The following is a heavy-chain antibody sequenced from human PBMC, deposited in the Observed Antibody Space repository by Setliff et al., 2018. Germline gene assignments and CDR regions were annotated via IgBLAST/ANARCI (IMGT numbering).Heavy chain of an antibody. D-gene: IGHD2-21*01. CDR2: IYYSGSS. Sequence: PSETLSLTCTVSGGSISSPSYFWGWVRQPPGKEMEWIATIYYSGSSYYNPSLKSRVAISLDTSKSQFSLRLSSLTAADTAVYYCARSGMPRLLYVGYWGLGTLVTVSS. V-gene: IGHV4-39*07. J-gene: IGHJ4*02. CDR1: GGSISSPSYF. CDR3: ARSGMPRLLYVGY.